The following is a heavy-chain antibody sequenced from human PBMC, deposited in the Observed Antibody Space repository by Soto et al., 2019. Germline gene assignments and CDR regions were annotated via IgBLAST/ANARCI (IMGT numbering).Heavy chain of an antibody. V-gene: IGHV3-33*01. CDR1: GFTFSSYG. J-gene: IGHJ6*02. CDR3: ARDSAAGYYGMDV. Sequence: GGSLRLSCAASGFTFSSYGMHWVRQAPGKGLEWVAVIWYDGSNKYYADSVKGRFTISRDNSKNTLYLQMNSLRAEDTAVYYCARDSAAGYYGMDVRGQGTTVTVSS. CDR2: IWYDGSNK. D-gene: IGHD6-13*01.